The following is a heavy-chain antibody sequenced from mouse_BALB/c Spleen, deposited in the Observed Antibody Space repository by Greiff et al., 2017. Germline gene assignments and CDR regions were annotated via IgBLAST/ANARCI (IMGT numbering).Heavy chain of an antibody. CDR3: ARMFSPYSDS. Sequence: QVTLKESGPGILQPSQTLSLTCSFSGFSLSTSGMGVSWIRQPSGKGLEWLAHIYWDDDKRYNPSLKSRLTISKDTSSNQVFLKITSVDTADTATYYCARMFSPYSDSWGEGTTLTVSS. V-gene: IGHV8-12*01. CDR1: GFSLSTSGMG. J-gene: IGHJ2*01. CDR2: IYWDDDK.